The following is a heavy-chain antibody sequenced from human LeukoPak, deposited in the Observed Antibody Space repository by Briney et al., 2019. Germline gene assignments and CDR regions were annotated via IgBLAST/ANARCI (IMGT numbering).Heavy chain of an antibody. CDR3: VKIAPDLP. CDR2: ISDNGGSV. J-gene: IGHJ5*02. CDR1: GFTFSSYS. D-gene: IGHD2-21*01. V-gene: IGHV3-23*01. Sequence: GGSLRLSCAASGFTFSSYSMNWVRQAPGKGLEWISAISDNGGSVFYADSVKGRFTISRDNSENSLYLQMNSLRADDTAVYYCVKIAPDLPWGQGTLVTVS.